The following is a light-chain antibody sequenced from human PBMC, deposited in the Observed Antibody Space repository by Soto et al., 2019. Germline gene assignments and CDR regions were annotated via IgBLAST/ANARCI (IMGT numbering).Light chain of an antibody. Sequence: QSVLTQPASVSGSPGQSITISCTGASSDVGGFDHVSWYQQHPGKVPRLLIYDVSSRPSGVSDRFSGSKSGTTASLTISGLQAEDEADYYCNSFTTTNTYVFGTGTKLTVL. CDR3: NSFTTTNTYV. J-gene: IGLJ1*01. CDR2: DVS. V-gene: IGLV2-14*03. CDR1: SSDVGGFDH.